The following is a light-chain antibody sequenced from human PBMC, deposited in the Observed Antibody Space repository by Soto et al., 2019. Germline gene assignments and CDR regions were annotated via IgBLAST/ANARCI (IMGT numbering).Light chain of an antibody. CDR2: EVN. CDR3: NSYTTSSPV. Sequence: QSALTQPASVSGSPGQSITISCTGTSSDVGNHNYVSWYQQYPGKAPKLIIYEVNNRPSGVSSRFSGSKSGNTASLTISGLQTEDEGDYYCNSYTTSSPVFGGETKLTVL. J-gene: IGLJ2*01. CDR1: SSDVGNHNY. V-gene: IGLV2-14*01.